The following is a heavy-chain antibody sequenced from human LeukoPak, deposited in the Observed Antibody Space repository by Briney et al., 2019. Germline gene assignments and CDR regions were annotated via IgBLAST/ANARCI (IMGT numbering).Heavy chain of an antibody. Sequence: PGGSLRLSCAASGFTFSSYWMTWVRQGPGKGLEWVANINQDRSERDYMDSVKGRFTVSRADAKNSLYLQMNSLSVEDTAVYYCTRDCSSTRCFRGGFDPWGKGTLVIVSS. CDR3: TRDCSSTRCFRGGFDP. J-gene: IGHJ5*02. CDR1: GFTFSSYW. V-gene: IGHV3-7*01. D-gene: IGHD2-2*01. CDR2: INQDRSER.